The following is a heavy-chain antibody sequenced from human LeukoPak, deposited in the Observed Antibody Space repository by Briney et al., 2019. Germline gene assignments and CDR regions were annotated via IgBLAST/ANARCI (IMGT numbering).Heavy chain of an antibody. J-gene: IGHJ3*02. CDR3: AKASMIVVAPNDAFDI. Sequence: GRSLRLSCAASGFTFSSYGMHWVRQAPGKGLEWVAVISYDGSNKYYADSVKGRFTIFRDNSKNTLYLQMNSLRAEDTAAYYCAKASMIVVAPNDAFDIWGQGTMVTVSS. V-gene: IGHV3-30*18. D-gene: IGHD3-22*01. CDR1: GFTFSSYG. CDR2: ISYDGSNK.